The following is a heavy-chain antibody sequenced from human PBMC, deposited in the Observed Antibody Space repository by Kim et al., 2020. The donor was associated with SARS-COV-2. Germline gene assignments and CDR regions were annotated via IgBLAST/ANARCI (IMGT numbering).Heavy chain of an antibody. D-gene: IGHD6-13*01. CDR3: AIRGIAAAGTDY. J-gene: IGHJ4*02. Sequence: GGSLRLSCAASGFTFDDYAMHWVRQAPGKGLEWVSGISWNSGSIGYADSVKGGFTISRDNAKNSLYLQMNSLRAEDTALYYCAIRGIAAAGTDYWGQGTLVTVSS. CDR2: ISWNSGSI. V-gene: IGHV3-9*01. CDR1: GFTFDDYA.